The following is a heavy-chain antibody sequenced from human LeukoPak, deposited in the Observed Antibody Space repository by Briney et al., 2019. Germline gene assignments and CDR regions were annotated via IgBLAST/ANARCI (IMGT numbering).Heavy chain of an antibody. Sequence: ASVKVSCKASGYTFTGYYMHWARQAPGQGLEWMGWINPNSGGTNYAQKFQGRVTMTRDTSISTAYMELSRLRSDDTAVYYCAREERYYYDSSGYYFGYWGQGTLVTVSS. D-gene: IGHD3-22*01. J-gene: IGHJ4*02. CDR3: AREERYYYDSSGYYFGY. CDR1: GYTFTGYY. CDR2: INPNSGGT. V-gene: IGHV1-2*02.